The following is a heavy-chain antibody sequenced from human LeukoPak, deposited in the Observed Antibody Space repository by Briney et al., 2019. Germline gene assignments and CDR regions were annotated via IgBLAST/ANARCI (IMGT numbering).Heavy chain of an antibody. D-gene: IGHD4-11*01. CDR2: INPNSGET. J-gene: IGHJ4*02. CDR3: ARDRDYSSTERGFDY. CDR1: GYTFTDYY. V-gene: IGHV1-2*02. Sequence: ASVKVSCKTSGYTFTDYYIHWVRQAPGQGLEWMGWINPNSGETNSAQKFQGRVTMTGDTSISTAYMELRRVTSDDTAVYYCARDRDYSSTERGFDYWGQGTLVTVSS.